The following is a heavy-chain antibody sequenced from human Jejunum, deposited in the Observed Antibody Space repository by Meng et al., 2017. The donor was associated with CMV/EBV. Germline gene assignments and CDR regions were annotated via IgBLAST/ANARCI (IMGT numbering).Heavy chain of an antibody. J-gene: IGHJ4*02. CDR1: FTFNSHA. CDR2: IGADSGGL. V-gene: IGHV3-23*01. D-gene: IGHD2-15*01. Sequence: FTFNSHAKNWVRQAAGEGLEWVSIIGADSGGLQYGDSVKGRFTISRDNSKNTLYLQMDSLRVEDTAKYFCAKGGQEVPLTRRFDYWGQGTLVTVSS. CDR3: AKGGQEVPLTRRFDY.